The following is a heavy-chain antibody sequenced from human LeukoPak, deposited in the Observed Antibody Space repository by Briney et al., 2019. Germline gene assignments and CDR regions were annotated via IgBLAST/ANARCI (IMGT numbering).Heavy chain of an antibody. D-gene: IGHD3-10*01. V-gene: IGHV4-31*03. CDR3: AREKYYGSGSYLDY. Sequence: PSQTLSLTCTVSGGSISSGGYYWSWIRQHPGRGLEWIGYIYYSGSTYYNPSLKSRVTISVDTSKNQFSLKLSSVTAADTAVYYCAREKYYGSGSYLDYWGQGTLVTVSS. CDR2: IYYSGST. CDR1: GGSISSGGYY. J-gene: IGHJ4*02.